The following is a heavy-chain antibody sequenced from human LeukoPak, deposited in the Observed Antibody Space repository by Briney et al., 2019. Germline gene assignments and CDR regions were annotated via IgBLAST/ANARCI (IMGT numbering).Heavy chain of an antibody. D-gene: IGHD3-16*02. CDR2: MNPNSGNT. CDR3: AGGHLYYGYIWGSYRSTCDAFDI. J-gene: IGHJ3*02. Sequence: ASVKVSCKASGYTFTSYDINWVRPATGQGLEWMGWMNPNSGNTGYAQTFQGRDTMTRNTSLSTAYMELSSPRYEDTPVYYSAGGHLYYGYIWGSYRSTCDAFDIWGQGTMVTVSS. CDR1: GYTFTSYD. V-gene: IGHV1-8*01.